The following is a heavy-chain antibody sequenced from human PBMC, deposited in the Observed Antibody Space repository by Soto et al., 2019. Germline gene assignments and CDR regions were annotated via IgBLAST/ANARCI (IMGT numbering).Heavy chain of an antibody. CDR2: ISPNSGGT. Sequence: QVQLVQSGAEVKKPGASVKVSCKASGYTFTGYYIHWVLQAPGQGLEWVGWISPNSGGTNYAQKFQDWVTMSWVTLISTSYMELSRLRSDETAVCYCAGGEGYYGVWTGWAKYYFDYCCQGTLVIVSS. J-gene: IGHJ4*02. D-gene: IGHD3-10*01. CDR1: GYTFTGYY. CDR3: AGGEGYYGVWTGWAKYYFDY. V-gene: IGHV1-2*04.